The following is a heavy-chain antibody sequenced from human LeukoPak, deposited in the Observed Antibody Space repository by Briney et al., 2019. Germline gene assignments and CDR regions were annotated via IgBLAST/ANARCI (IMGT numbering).Heavy chain of an antibody. Sequence: GGSLRLSCAASGFTFSSYSMNWVRQAPGKGLEWVPYISSSSTIYYAGAVKGRCTVSRDNAKNSLFLQMNSLRAEDAAVYYCARGGSTWSYVDYWGQGTLVTVSS. CDR3: ARGGSTWSYVDY. CDR2: ISSSSTI. D-gene: IGHD6-13*01. V-gene: IGHV3-48*04. J-gene: IGHJ4*02. CDR1: GFTFSSYS.